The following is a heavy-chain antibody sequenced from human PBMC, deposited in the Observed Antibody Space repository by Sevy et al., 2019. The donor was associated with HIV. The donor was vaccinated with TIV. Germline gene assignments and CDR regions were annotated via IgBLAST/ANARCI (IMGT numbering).Heavy chain of an antibody. J-gene: IGHJ4*02. CDR3: ARDLPRYPGGVDY. V-gene: IGHV3-23*01. Sequence: GGSLRLSCAASGFTFSNYAMSWVRQAPGKGLEWVSAISGSGGTTDYADSVKGRFAISRDNSKNTLYLQMNSLRAEDTALFYCARDLPRYPGGVDYWGQGTLVTVSS. CDR1: GFTFSNYA. D-gene: IGHD3-16*01. CDR2: ISGSGGTT.